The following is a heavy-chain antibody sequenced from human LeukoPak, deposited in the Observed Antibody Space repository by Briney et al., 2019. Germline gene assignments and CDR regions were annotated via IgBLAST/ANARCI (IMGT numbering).Heavy chain of an antibody. CDR2: VDPEDGET. CDR1: GYTFTDYY. Sequence: GASVKVSCKASGYTFTDYYMHWVQQAPGKGLEWMGRVDPEDGETIYAEKFQGRVTITADTSTDTAYMELSSLRSEDTAVYYCATSAWVLDAFDIWGQGTMVTVSS. D-gene: IGHD2-15*01. J-gene: IGHJ3*02. CDR3: ATSAWVLDAFDI. V-gene: IGHV1-69-2*01.